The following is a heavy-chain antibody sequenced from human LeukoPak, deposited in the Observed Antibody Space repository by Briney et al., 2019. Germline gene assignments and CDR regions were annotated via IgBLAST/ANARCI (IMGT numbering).Heavy chain of an antibody. CDR1: GYTFTNYA. CDR2: INAGNGDT. V-gene: IGHV1-3*01. CDR3: ARGLWSAHRREYYFDS. J-gene: IGHJ4*02. D-gene: IGHD3-3*01. Sequence: ASVKVSCKASGYTFTNYAVNWLRQAPGQRLEWMGWINAGNGDTKFSQNYQARVTITRNASASTAYMELSSLTSEDTAVYFCARGLWSAHRREYYFDSWGQGTLVTVSS.